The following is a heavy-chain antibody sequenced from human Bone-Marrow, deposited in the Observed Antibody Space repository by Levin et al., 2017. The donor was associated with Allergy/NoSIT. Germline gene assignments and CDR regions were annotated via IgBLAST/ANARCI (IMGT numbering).Heavy chain of an antibody. CDR3: TTEGRRGHCSSTSCYTDYYYGMDV. J-gene: IGHJ6*02. D-gene: IGHD2-2*02. CDR2: IKSKTDGGTT. Sequence: GESLKISCAASGFTFSNAWMSWVRQAPGKGLEWVGRIKSKTDGGTTDYAAPVKGRFTISRDDSKNTLYLQMNSLKTEDTAVYYCTTEGRRGHCSSTSCYTDYYYGMDVWGQGTTVTVSS. V-gene: IGHV3-15*01. CDR1: GFTFSNAW.